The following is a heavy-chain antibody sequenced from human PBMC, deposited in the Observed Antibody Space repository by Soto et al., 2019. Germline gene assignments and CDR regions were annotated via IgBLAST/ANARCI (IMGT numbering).Heavy chain of an antibody. V-gene: IGHV6-1*01. J-gene: IGHJ4*02. D-gene: IGHD4-17*01. CDR2: TYYRSKWYN. CDR1: GDSVSSNSAA. Sequence: PSQTLSLTCAISGDSVSSNSAACNWIRQSPSRGLEWLGRTYYRSKWYNDYAVSVKSRITINPDTSKNQFSLQLNSVTPEDTAVYYCARDEAKDYGGNSALDYWGQGTLVTVS. CDR3: ARDEAKDYGGNSALDY.